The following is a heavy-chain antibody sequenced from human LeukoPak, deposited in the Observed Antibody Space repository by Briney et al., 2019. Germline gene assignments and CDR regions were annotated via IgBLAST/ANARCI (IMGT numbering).Heavy chain of an antibody. D-gene: IGHD3-3*01. CDR2: IYHSGNT. V-gene: IGHV4-4*02. CDR3: ARVSYDFWSGYYKRGNWFDP. Sequence: PSETLSLTCAVSGGSISSSNWWSWVRQPPGKGLEWIGEIYHSGNTNYNPSLKSRVTISVDKSKNQFSLKLSSVTAADTAVYYCARVSYDFWSGYYKRGNWFDPWGQGTLATVSS. J-gene: IGHJ5*02. CDR1: GGSISSSNW.